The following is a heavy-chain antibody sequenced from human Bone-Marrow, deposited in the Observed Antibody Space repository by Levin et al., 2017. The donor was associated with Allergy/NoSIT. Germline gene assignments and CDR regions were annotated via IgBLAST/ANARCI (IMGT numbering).Heavy chain of an antibody. CDR3: AKGTGSSRCYGVFCWFDP. V-gene: IGHV3-23*01. Sequence: GGSLRLSCAASGLTLSSHAMSWVRQAPGKGLEWVSTSGSDGGTYYADPVKGRFTISRDDSNNTLYLQMNNLRPEDTAVYYCAKGTGSSRCYGVFCWFDPWGQGTLVTVSS. D-gene: IGHD2-2*01. CDR1: GLTLSSHA. CDR2: SGSDGGT. J-gene: IGHJ5*02.